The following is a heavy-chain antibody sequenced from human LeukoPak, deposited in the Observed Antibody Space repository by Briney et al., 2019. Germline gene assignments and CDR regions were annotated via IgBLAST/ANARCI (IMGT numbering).Heavy chain of an antibody. D-gene: IGHD2-2*01. V-gene: IGHV1-18*01. CDR3: ARIIRSSSYYYYYGMDV. CDR2: ISACNGNT. Sequence: ASVKVSCKASGYTFVSYDVNWVRQATGQGLEWMGWISACNGNTNYAQKLQGRVTMTTDTSTSTAYMELRSLRSDDTAVYYCARIIRSSSYYYYYGMDVWGQGTTVTVSS. J-gene: IGHJ6*02. CDR1: GYTFVSYD.